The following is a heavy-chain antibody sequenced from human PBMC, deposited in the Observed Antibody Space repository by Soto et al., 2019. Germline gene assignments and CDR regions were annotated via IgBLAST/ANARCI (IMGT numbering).Heavy chain of an antibody. D-gene: IGHD5-18*01. Sequence: GGSLRLSCVASGFTFSKYWMHWVRQAPGKGLVWVSRINNEGSSTSYADSVKGRFTISRDNAKNTLYLQMNSLRAEDTAVYFCAKEGSYTYGPDYCGQGTLVTVS. V-gene: IGHV3-74*01. J-gene: IGHJ4*02. CDR2: INNEGSST. CDR1: GFTFSKYW. CDR3: AKEGSYTYGPDY.